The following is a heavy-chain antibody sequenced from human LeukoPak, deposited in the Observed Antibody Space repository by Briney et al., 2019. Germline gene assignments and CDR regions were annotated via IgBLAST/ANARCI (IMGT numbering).Heavy chain of an antibody. Sequence: ASETLSLTCTVSGGSISGFYWGWIRRPPGKGLEWIGYIYYSGSTNYNPSLKGRVSISVHTSKNQFSLKLSSVTAADTAVYYCARGPHPDYSNFWGQGTLVTVSS. D-gene: IGHD4-11*01. CDR1: GGSISGFY. CDR2: IYYSGST. CDR3: ARGPHPDYSNF. J-gene: IGHJ4*02. V-gene: IGHV4-59*01.